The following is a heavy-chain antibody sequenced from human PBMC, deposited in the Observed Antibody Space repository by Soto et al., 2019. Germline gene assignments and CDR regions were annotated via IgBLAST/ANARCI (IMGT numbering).Heavy chain of an antibody. CDR2: ISARGGKT. D-gene: IGHD2-15*01. J-gene: IGHJ4*02. CDR3: AKELPRLYCSGGSCYGFDY. V-gene: IGHV3-23*01. CDR1: DLSFSIYA. Sequence: RGSLLVPCISSDLSFSIYAMRWVSQARGNGPDWVSAISARGGKTYYADSVKGRFTISRDNSKNTPYLQMNSLRAEDTAVYYCAKELPRLYCSGGSCYGFDYWGQGTMVTVSS.